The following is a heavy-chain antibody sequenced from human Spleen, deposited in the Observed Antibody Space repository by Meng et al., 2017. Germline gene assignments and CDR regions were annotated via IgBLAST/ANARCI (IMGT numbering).Heavy chain of an antibody. V-gene: IGHV4-34*01. D-gene: IGHD4-11*01. CDR2: INHSGST. CDR1: GWSFSDYY. J-gene: IGHJ4*02. Sequence: VDLQPWGLRLLEPSGALSLTCVVSGWSFSDYYWSWIRQPPGKGLEWIGEINHSGSTNYNPSLESRATISVDTSQNNLSLKLSSVAAADSAVYYCARGPTTMAHDFDYWGQGTLVTVSS. CDR3: ARGPTTMAHDFDY.